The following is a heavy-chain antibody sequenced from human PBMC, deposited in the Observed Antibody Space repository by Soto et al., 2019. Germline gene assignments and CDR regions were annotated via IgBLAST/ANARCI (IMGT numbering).Heavy chain of an antibody. CDR1: GYTFTGYD. CDR2: INPNSGGT. CDR3: ARDRGVGADRYYYYYYGMDV. V-gene: IGHV1-2*04. Sequence: GASVKVSCKASGYTFTGYDMHWVRQAPGQGLEWMGWINPNSGGTNYAQKFQGWVTMTRDTSISTAYMELSRLRSDDTAVYYCARDRGVGADRYYYYYYGMDVWGQGTTVTVSS. D-gene: IGHD1-26*01. J-gene: IGHJ6*02.